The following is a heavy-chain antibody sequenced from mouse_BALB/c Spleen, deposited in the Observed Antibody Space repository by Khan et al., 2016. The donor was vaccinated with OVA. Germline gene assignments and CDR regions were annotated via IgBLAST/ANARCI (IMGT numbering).Heavy chain of an antibody. V-gene: IGHV1-26*01. J-gene: IGHJ3*01. D-gene: IGHD2-12*01. CDR2: VTPNNGDT. Sequence: VHLQQSEPDLVKPGASVKISCKASGYSFTVYYMTWVTQSHGKGPEWIGRVTPNNGDTNYNHNFKGNAISTVDKSSNTAYIELRRLTSEDSAVLYCARGYEFFPDWGQGTLVTVSA. CDR1: GYSFTVYY. CDR3: ARGYEFFPD.